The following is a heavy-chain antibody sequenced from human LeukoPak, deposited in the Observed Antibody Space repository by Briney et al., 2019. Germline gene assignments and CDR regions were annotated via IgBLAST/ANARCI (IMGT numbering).Heavy chain of an antibody. CDR2: IIPIFGTA. CDR3: ARGDDSSGYWSY. V-gene: IGHV1-69*13. J-gene: IGHJ4*02. D-gene: IGHD3-22*01. Sequence: SVKVSCKASGGTFSGYAISWVRQAPGQGLEWMGGIIPIFGTANYAQKFQGRVTITADESTSTAYMELSSLRSEDTAVYYCARGDDSSGYWSYWGQGTLVTVSS. CDR1: GGTFSGYA.